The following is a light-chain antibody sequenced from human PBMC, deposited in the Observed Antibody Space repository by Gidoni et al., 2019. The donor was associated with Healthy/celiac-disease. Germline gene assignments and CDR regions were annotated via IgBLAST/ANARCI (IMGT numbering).Light chain of an antibody. CDR3: QQYDNLLIT. Sequence: DNQMNQSPSSLSASVGDRVTITCQASQDISNYLNWYQQKPGKAPKLLIYAASNLENGVPSRFSGSGSGTDFTFTISSLQPEDIATYYCQQYDNLLITFGQGTRLEIK. CDR2: AAS. V-gene: IGKV1-33*01. J-gene: IGKJ5*01. CDR1: QDISNY.